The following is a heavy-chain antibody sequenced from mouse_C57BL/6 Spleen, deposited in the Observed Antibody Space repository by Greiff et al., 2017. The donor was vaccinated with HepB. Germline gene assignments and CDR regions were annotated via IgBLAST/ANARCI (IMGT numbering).Heavy chain of an antibody. CDR1: GYTFTSYW. CDR3: ARKGSNPYDYDVGFAY. D-gene: IGHD2-4*01. J-gene: IGHJ3*01. V-gene: IGHV1-64*01. CDR2: IHPNSGST. Sequence: QVQLKQPGAELVKPGASVKLSCKASGYTFTSYWMHWVKQRPGQGLEWIGMIHPNSGSTNYNEKFKSKATLTVDKSSSTAYMQLSSLTSEDSAVYYCARKGSNPYDYDVGFAYWGQGTLVTVSA.